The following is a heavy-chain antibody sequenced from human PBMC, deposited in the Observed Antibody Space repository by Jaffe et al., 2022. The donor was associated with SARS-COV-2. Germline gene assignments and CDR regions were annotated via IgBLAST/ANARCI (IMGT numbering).Heavy chain of an antibody. D-gene: IGHD2-2*01. V-gene: IGHV4-34*01. J-gene: IGHJ6*03. CDR1: GGSFSGYY. Sequence: QVQLQQWGAGLLKPSETLSLTCAVYGGSFSGYYWSWIRQPPGKGLEWIGEINHSGSTNYNPSLKSRVTISVDTSKNQFSLKLSSVTAADTAVYYCARDIVVVPAALGAYYMDVWGKGTTVTVSS. CDR3: ARDIVVVPAALGAYYMDV. CDR2: INHSGST.